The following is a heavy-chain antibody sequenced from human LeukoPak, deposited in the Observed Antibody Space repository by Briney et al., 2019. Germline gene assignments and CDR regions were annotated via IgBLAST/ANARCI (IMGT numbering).Heavy chain of an antibody. CDR2: IIPIFGTA. CDR1: GGTFSSYA. Sequence: SVKVSCKASGGTFSSYAISWVRQAPGQGLEWMGGIIPIFGTANYAQKFQGRVTITADESTSTAYMELSSLRSEDTAVYYCARVYRNWNDVLDLWGRGTLVTVSS. V-gene: IGHV1-69*01. J-gene: IGHJ2*01. D-gene: IGHD1-1*01. CDR3: ARVYRNWNDVLDL.